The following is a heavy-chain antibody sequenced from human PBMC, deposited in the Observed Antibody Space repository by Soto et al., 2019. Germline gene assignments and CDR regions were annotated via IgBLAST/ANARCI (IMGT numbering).Heavy chain of an antibody. CDR3: AKRPQYSYQGIAVAGTEVDY. J-gene: IGHJ4*02. CDR2: ISGSGGST. V-gene: IGHV3-23*01. D-gene: IGHD6-19*01. CDR1: GFTFSSYA. Sequence: GGSLRLSCAASGFTFSSYAMSWVRQAPGKGLEWVSAISGSGGSTYYADSVKGRFTISRDNSKNTLYLQMNSLRAEDTAVYYCAKRPQYSYQGIAVAGTEVDYWGQGTLVTVSS.